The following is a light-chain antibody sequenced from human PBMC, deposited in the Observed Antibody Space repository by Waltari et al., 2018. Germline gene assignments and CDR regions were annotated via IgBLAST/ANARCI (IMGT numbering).Light chain of an antibody. CDR1: QSVRRA. V-gene: IGKV3-20*01. Sequence: DIVLTQSPGTLSLSPGERATLSCRASQSVRRAFAWYQQRPGQAPRLLIYDASNRATGIPDRFSGSGSGTDFSLTISRLEPEDVAVYYCQHYVRLPVAFGQGTKVEIK. J-gene: IGKJ1*01. CDR3: QHYVRLPVA. CDR2: DAS.